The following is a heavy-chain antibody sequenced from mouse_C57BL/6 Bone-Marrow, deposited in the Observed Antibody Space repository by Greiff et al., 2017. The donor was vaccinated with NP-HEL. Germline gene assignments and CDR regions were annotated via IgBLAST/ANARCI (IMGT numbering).Heavy chain of an antibody. J-gene: IGHJ2*01. Sequence: LVESGAELVRPGSSVKLSCKASGYTFTSYWMHWVKQRPIQGLEWIGNIDPSDSETHYNQKFKDKATLTVDKSSSTAYMQLSSLTSEDSAVYYCARERDWDFDYFDYWGQGTTLTVSS. V-gene: IGHV1-52*01. D-gene: IGHD4-1*01. CDR2: IDPSDSET. CDR3: ARERDWDFDYFDY. CDR1: GYTFTSYW.